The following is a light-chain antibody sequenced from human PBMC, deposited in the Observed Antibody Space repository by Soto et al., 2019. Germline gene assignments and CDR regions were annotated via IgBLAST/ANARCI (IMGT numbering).Light chain of an antibody. CDR1: RSDVGGYDF. CDR3: SSYTSSHTRV. V-gene: IGLV2-14*01. Sequence: QSALTQPASVSGSPGQSITISCTGTRSDVGGYDFVSWYQHHPGKAPKLLIYDVDNRPSGLSHRFSGSKSGNTASLTISGLQTDDEADYYCSSYTSSHTRVFGSGTKLTVL. J-gene: IGLJ3*02. CDR2: DVD.